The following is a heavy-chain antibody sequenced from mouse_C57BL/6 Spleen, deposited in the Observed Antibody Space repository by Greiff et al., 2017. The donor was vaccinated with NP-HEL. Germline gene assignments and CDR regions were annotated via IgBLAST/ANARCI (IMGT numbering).Heavy chain of an antibody. CDR3: ARPLYDGYYPFAY. CDR1: GFTFSSYG. V-gene: IGHV5-6*01. CDR2: ISSGGSYT. D-gene: IGHD2-3*01. J-gene: IGHJ3*01. Sequence: EVQVVESGGDLVKPGGSLKLSCAASGFTFSSYGMSWVRQTPDKRLEWVATISSGGSYTYYPDSVKGRFTISRDNAKNTLYLQMSSLKSEDTAMYYCARPLYDGYYPFAYWGQGTLVTVSA.